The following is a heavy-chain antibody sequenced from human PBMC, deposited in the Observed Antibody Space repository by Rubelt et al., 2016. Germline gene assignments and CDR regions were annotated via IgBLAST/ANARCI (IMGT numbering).Heavy chain of an antibody. CDR3: ARGGKQQLGPYYYVMDV. Sequence: QVQLQESGPGLVKPSETLSLTCTVSGGSISSYYWSWIRQPPGKGLEWIGEINHSGSTNYNPSLKSRVTISVDTSKNQFALKRSPVTAADTAVYYCARGGKQQLGPYYYVMDVWGQGTTVTVSS. V-gene: IGHV4-59*12. CDR1: GGSISSYY. D-gene: IGHD6-13*01. CDR2: INHSGST. J-gene: IGHJ6*02.